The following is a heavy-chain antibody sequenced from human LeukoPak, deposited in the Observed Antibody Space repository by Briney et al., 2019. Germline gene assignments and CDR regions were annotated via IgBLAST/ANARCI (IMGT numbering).Heavy chain of an antibody. J-gene: IGHJ4*02. V-gene: IGHV4-39*01. Sequence: PSETLSFTCTVSGGSISSSSYFWGWIRQPPGKGLEWIGSIYYSGSTYYNPSLTSRVTISVDTSKNQFSLKLRSVTAADTAVYYCASLRGSSWSLDYWGQGTLVTVSS. CDR3: ASLRGSSWSLDY. CDR2: IYYSGST. D-gene: IGHD6-13*01. CDR1: GGSISSSSYF.